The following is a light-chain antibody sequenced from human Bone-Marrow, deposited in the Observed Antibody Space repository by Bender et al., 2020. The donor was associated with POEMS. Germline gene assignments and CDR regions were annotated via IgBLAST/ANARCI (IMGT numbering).Light chain of an antibody. CDR3: CSYAGTGTFAVV. Sequence: QSALTQPAAVSGSPGQSITISCTGTSNDVGSYNLVSWYQQRPGKAPKLIIYEVNKRPSGVSNRFSGSKSDNTASLTISGLQAEDEAEYHCCSYAGTGTFAVVFGGGTKLTVL. V-gene: IGLV2-23*02. CDR2: EVN. J-gene: IGLJ2*01. CDR1: SNDVGSYNL.